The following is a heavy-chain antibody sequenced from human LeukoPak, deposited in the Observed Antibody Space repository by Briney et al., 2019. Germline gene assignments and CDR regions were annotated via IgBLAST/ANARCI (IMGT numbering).Heavy chain of an antibody. D-gene: IGHD3-10*01. CDR2: INPKSGGT. CDR3: ARDLSITMVRAPFY. V-gene: IGHV1-2*02. Sequence: GASVKVSCKASANTLGYYMHWVRQAPGQGLEWMGWINPKSGGTNYAQKFQGRVTMTRDTSISTAFMELSRLTSDDTAVYYCARDLSITMVRAPFYWGPGTPVTVSS. CDR1: ANTLGYY. J-gene: IGHJ4*02.